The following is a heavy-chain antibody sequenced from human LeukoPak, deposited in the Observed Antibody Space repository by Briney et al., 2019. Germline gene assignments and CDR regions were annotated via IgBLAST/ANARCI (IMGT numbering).Heavy chain of an antibody. Sequence: GGSLRLSCAASGFTFSSYAMHWVRQAPGKGLEWVAVISYDGSNKYYADSVKGRFTISRDNSKNSLYLQMNSLRAEDTAVYYCARKPPHDYWGQGTLVTVSS. CDR3: ARKPPHDY. CDR1: GFTFSSYA. J-gene: IGHJ4*02. V-gene: IGHV3-30-3*01. CDR2: ISYDGSNK.